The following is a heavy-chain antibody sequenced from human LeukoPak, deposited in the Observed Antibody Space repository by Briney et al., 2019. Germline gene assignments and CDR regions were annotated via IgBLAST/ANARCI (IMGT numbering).Heavy chain of an antibody. D-gene: IGHD5-24*01. Sequence: PGGSLRLSCAASGFTFSSYSMNWVRQAPGKGLEWVSYISSSSSTIYYADSVKGRFTISRDNAKNSLYLQMNSLRAEDTAVYYCARGLEMATIPDYFDYWGQGTLVTVSS. CDR2: ISSSSSTI. V-gene: IGHV3-48*04. CDR1: GFTFSSYS. J-gene: IGHJ4*02. CDR3: ARGLEMATIPDYFDY.